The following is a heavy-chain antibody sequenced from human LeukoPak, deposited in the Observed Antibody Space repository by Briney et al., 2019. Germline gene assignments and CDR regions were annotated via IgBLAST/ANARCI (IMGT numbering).Heavy chain of an antibody. Sequence: GGSLRLSCAASGFTFSGYGMHWVRQTPGKGLEWVAVISYDGSNKYYADSVKGRFTISRDNSKDTMYLQMNSLRAEDTAVYYCARIAVGLCFQHWGQGTLVTVSS. D-gene: IGHD6-19*01. V-gene: IGHV3-30*03. CDR3: ARIAVGLCFQH. J-gene: IGHJ1*01. CDR2: ISYDGSNK. CDR1: GFTFSGYG.